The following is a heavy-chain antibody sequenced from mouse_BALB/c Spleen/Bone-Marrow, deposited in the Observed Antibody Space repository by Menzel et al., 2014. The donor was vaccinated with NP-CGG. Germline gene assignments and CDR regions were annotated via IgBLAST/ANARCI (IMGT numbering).Heavy chain of an antibody. Sequence: EVMLVESGGGLVQPGGSRKLSCAASGFTFSSFGMHWVRQAPEKGLEWVAYISSGSSTIYYAGTVMGRFTISRDNPKNTLFLQMTSLRPEDTAMYYCARSGSSSGYFDYWGQGTTLTVSS. CDR3: ARSGSSSGYFDY. CDR2: ISSGSSTI. J-gene: IGHJ2*01. V-gene: IGHV5-17*02. CDR1: GFTFSSFG. D-gene: IGHD1-1*01.